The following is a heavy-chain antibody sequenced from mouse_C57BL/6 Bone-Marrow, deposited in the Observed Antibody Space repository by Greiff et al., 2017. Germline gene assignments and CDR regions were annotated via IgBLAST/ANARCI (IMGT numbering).Heavy chain of an antibody. CDR2: INPSSGYT. J-gene: IGHJ2*01. CDR1: GYTFTSYW. Sequence: QVQLQQSGAELAQPGASVKLSCKASGYTFTSYWMHWVKQRPGQGLEWIGYINPSSGYTKYNQKFKDKATLTADKSSRTAYMQLSSLTYEDSAVYYCGRRRYFDYWGQGTTLTVSS. CDR3: GRRRYFDY. V-gene: IGHV1-7*01.